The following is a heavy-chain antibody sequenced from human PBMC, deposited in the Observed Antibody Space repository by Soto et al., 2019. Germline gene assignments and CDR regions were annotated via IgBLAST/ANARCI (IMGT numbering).Heavy chain of an antibody. CDR3: ARDQAAAGYYYYYYMDV. J-gene: IGHJ6*03. CDR1: GFTFSDYY. Sequence: SLRLSCAASGFTFSDYYMSWIRQAPGKGLEWVSYISSSGSTIYYADSVKGRFTISRDNAKNSLYLQMNSLRAEDTAVYYCARDQAAAGYYYYYYMDVWGKGTTVTVSS. D-gene: IGHD6-13*01. CDR2: ISSSGSTI. V-gene: IGHV3-11*01.